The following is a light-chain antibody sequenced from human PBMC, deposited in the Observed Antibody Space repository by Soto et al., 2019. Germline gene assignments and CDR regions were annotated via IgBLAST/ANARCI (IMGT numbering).Light chain of an antibody. V-gene: IGKV1-6*01. CDR2: AAS. CDR1: QSISSY. Sequence: IQMTQSPSSLSASVGDRVTITCRASQSISSYLIWHQQKPGKAPNLLIYAASSLQSGVPSRFSGSGSGTDFTLTISSLQPEDFATYYCLQDHNYPPTFGQGTKVDIK. J-gene: IGKJ1*01. CDR3: LQDHNYPPT.